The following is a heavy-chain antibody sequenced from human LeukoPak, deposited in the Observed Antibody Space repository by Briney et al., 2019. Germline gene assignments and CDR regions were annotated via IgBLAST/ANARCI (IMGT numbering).Heavy chain of an antibody. D-gene: IGHD2-8*02. Sequence: GGSLRLSCAASGFTFSSYSMNWVRQAPGKGLEWVSYMSSSSRHIYYADSVKGRFTISRDNARNSLYLQMNSLRAEDTAVYYCARGGSGTGGPIDYWGQGTLVTVSS. CDR1: GFTFSSYS. V-gene: IGHV3-21*01. CDR2: MSSSSRHI. J-gene: IGHJ4*02. CDR3: ARGGSGTGGPIDY.